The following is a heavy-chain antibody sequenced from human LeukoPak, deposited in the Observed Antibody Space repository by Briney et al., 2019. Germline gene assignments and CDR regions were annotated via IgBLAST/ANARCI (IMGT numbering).Heavy chain of an antibody. CDR3: ARDFPNFTFFHDSDGLDY. V-gene: IGHV1-18*01. J-gene: IGHJ4*02. Sequence: GASVTVSCKASGYIFTNYGISWVRQAPGQGLEWMGWISGYNGDTNLAQKFQGRVTMTTDTSTSTTYMELRSLRSDDTAVYFCARDFPNFTFFHDSDGLDYWGQGTPVTVSS. D-gene: IGHD3-22*01. CDR2: ISGYNGDT. CDR1: GYIFTNYG.